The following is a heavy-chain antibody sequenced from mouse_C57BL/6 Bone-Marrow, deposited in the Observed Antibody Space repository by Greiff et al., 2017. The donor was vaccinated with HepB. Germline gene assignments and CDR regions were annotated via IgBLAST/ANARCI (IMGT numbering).Heavy chain of an antibody. V-gene: IGHV14-2*01. CDR1: GFNINDYY. CDR2: IDPEDGDT. D-gene: IGHD1-1*01. CDR3: AGGRSHWYFDV. J-gene: IGHJ1*03. Sequence: VQLQQSGAELVKPGASVKLSCTASGFNINDYYLHWVKQRTEQGLEWIGRIDPEDGDTKYAPNFQGKATITADTSSNTAYLKHSSLPSEDTAVYYYAGGRSHWYFDVWGTGTTVTVSS.